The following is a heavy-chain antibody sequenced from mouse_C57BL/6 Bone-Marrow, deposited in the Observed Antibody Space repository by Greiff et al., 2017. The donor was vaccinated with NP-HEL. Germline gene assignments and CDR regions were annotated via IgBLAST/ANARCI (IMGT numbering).Heavy chain of an antibody. V-gene: IGHV3-6*01. CDR1: GYSITSGYY. J-gene: IGHJ3*01. Sequence: EVKLQESGPGLVRPSQSLSLTCSVTGYSITSGYYWNWIRQFPGNKLEWMGYISYDGSNNYNPSLKNRISITRDTSKNQFFLKLNSVTTEDTATYYCARGSSGFLAWFAYWGQGTLVTVSA. CDR2: ISYDGSN. D-gene: IGHD3-2*02. CDR3: ARGSSGFLAWFAY.